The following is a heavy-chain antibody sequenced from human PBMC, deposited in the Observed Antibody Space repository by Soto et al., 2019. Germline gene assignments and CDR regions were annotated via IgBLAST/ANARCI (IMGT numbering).Heavy chain of an antibody. Sequence: TGTVAGGCIRRGDYLLSWIRDPPGKGLERMGYIYYRGNTYYNPCLRSRVTRSVDTSKHELSLKCNSVTAAETAAYYSSREPGMPTAWPVYGDQETLVTVS. D-gene: IGHD6-13*01. CDR2: IYYRGNT. J-gene: IGHJ4*02. CDR1: GGCIRRGDYL. CDR3: SREPGMPTAWPVY. V-gene: IGHV4-30-4*01.